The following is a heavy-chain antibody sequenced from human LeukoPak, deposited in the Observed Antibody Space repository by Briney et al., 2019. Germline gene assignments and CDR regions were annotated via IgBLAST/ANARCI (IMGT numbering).Heavy chain of an antibody. D-gene: IGHD3-3*01. CDR3: ARDGITIFGVVINLVQYYFDY. V-gene: IGHV1-2*02. Sequence: ASVKVSCKASGYTFTSYDINWVRQATGRGLEWMGWIYPNSGGTNYAQKFQGRVTMTRDTSISTAYMELSRLRSDDTAVYYCARDGITIFGVVINLVQYYFDYWGQGTLVTVSS. CDR2: IYPNSGGT. J-gene: IGHJ4*02. CDR1: GYTFTSYD.